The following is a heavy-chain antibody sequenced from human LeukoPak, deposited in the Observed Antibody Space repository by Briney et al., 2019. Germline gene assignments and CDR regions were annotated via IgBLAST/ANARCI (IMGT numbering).Heavy chain of an antibody. D-gene: IGHD2-2*02. CDR2: IYYSGRT. CDR3: ARVVLSCSSTSCYTYYYYGMDV. Sequence: SETLSLTCTVSGGSISSGDYYWSWIRQPPGKGLECIGYIYYSGRTYYNPSLKSRVTISVDTSKNQFSLKLSSVTAADTAVYYCARVVLSCSSTSCYTYYYYGMDVWGQGTTVTVSS. CDR1: GGSISSGDYY. J-gene: IGHJ6*02. V-gene: IGHV4-30-4*01.